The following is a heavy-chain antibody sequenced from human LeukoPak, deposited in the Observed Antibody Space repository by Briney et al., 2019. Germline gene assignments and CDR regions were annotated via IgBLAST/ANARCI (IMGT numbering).Heavy chain of an antibody. CDR2: VNNDGSST. D-gene: IGHD1-1*01. J-gene: IGHJ4*02. CDR1: GFSFSGYW. Sequence: TGGSLRLSCAASGFSFSGYWMHWVRQAPGKGLVWLSHVNNDGSSTTYADSVHGRFTLSRDNANNILYLQMNSLRAEDTALYYCARGRGAFWNCFDCWGQGTLATVSS. CDR3: ARGRGAFWNCFDC. V-gene: IGHV3-74*01.